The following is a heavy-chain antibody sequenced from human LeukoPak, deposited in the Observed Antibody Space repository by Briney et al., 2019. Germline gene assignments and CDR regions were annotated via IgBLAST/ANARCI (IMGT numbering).Heavy chain of an antibody. CDR2: INPNSGGT. V-gene: IGHV1-2*02. D-gene: IGHD2-15*01. CDR1: GYTFTEYY. CDR3: ARFYYGYCSGGRCYPNYGMDV. J-gene: IGHJ6*02. Sequence: ASVKVSCKASGYTFTEYYMHWVLQAPGQGLEWMGWINPNSGGTNYAQKFQGRVTMTRDTSISTAYMELSRLRSDDTAVYYCARFYYGYCSGGRCYPNYGMDVWGQGTTVTVSS.